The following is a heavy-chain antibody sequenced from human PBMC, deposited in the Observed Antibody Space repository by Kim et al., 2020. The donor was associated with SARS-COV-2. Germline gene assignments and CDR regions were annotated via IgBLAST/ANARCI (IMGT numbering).Heavy chain of an antibody. D-gene: IGHD6-13*01. CDR1: GYTFTSYA. V-gene: IGHV1-3*01. CDR3: ARDPRGSSSWYGGLGLD. CDR2: INAGNGNT. Sequence: ASVKVSCKASGYTFTSYAMHWVRQAPGQRLEWMGWINAGNGNTKYSQKFQGRVTITRDTSASTAYMELSSLRSEDTAVYYCARDPRGSSSWYGGLGLDWGQGTLVTVSS. J-gene: IGHJ4*02.